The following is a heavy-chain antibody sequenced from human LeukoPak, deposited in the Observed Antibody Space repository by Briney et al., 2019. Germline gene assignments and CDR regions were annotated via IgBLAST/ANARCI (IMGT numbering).Heavy chain of an antibody. CDR2: INHSGST. D-gene: IGHD3-16*02. CDR1: GGSFSGYY. CDR3: ARGGMITFGGVVVRNWFDP. Sequence: SETLSLTCAVYGGSFSGYYWSWIRQPPGKGLEWIGEINHSGSTNYNPSLKSRVTISVDTSKNQFSLKLSSVTAADTAVYYCARGGMITFGGVVVRNWFDPWGQGTLVTVSS. J-gene: IGHJ5*02. V-gene: IGHV4-34*01.